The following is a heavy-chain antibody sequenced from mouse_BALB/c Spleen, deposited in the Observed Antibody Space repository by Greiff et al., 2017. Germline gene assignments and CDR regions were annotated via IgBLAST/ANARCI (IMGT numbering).Heavy chain of an antibody. CDR1: GFSLTGYG. D-gene: IGHD2-10*01. CDR3: ARDPSYGNYVGAMDY. J-gene: IGHJ4*01. V-gene: IGHV2-6-7*01. CDR2: IWGDGST. Sequence: VQRVESGPGLVAPSQSLSITCTVSGFSLTGYGVNWVRQPPGKGLEWLGMIWGDGSTDYNSALKSRLSISKDNSKSQVFLKMNSLQTDDTARYYCARDPSYGNYVGAMDYWGQGTSVTVSS.